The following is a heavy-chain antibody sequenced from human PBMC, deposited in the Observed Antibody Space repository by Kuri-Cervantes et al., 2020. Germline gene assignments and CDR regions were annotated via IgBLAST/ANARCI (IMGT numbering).Heavy chain of an antibody. V-gene: IGHV4-34*01. CDR3: ARVLDWLDAFDI. Sequence: SQTLLLTCAVYGGSFSGYYWSWIRQPPGKGLEWIGEINHSGSTNYNPSLKSRVTISVDTSKNQFSLKLSSVTAADTAVYYCARVLDWLDAFDIWGQGTMVTVSS. D-gene: IGHD3/OR15-3a*01. CDR1: GGSFSGYY. J-gene: IGHJ3*02. CDR2: INHSGST.